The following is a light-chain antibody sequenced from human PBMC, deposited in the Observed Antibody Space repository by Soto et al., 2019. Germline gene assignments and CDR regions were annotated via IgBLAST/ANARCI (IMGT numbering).Light chain of an antibody. CDR2: TAS. V-gene: IGKV1-5*03. CDR1: QSISTW. Sequence: DIQMTQSPSTLSASVGDRVTITCRASQSISTWLVWYQQKPGKAPRVLIYTASSLESGVPSRFSGSGSGTEFTLTISSLQPDDFATYYCQQHKSYPRTFGQGTKVEIK. CDR3: QQHKSYPRT. J-gene: IGKJ1*01.